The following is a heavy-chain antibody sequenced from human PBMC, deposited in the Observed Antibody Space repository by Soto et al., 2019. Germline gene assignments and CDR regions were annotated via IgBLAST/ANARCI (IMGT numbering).Heavy chain of an antibody. V-gene: IGHV3-21*01. J-gene: IGHJ4*02. CDR2: ISSSSSYI. D-gene: IGHD3-16*02. Sequence: GGSLRLSCAASGFTFSSYSMNWVRQAPGKGLEWVSSISSSSSYIYYADSVKGRFTISRDNSKNTLYLQMNSLRAEDTAVYYCAKDQSYDYVWGSYLQWGQGTLVTVSS. CDR3: AKDQSYDYVWGSYLQ. CDR1: GFTFSSYS.